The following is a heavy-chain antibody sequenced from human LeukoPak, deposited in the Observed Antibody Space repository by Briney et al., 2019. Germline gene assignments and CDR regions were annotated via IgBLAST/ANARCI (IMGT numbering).Heavy chain of an antibody. J-gene: IGHJ4*02. V-gene: IGHV3-9*01. D-gene: IGHD1-26*01. CDR3: AKDRSHIVGATTVDY. CDR2: ISWNSGSI. CDR1: GFTFNDYA. Sequence: GRSLRLSCAASGFTFNDYAMHWVRQAPGKGLEWVSGISWNSGSIGYADSVKGRFTISRDNAKNSLYLQMSSLRAEDTALYYCAKDRSHIVGATTVDYWGQGTLVTVSS.